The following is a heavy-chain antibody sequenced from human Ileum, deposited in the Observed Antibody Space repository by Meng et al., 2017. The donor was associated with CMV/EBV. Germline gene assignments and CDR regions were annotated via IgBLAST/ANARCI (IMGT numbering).Heavy chain of an antibody. V-gene: IGHV4-31*02. D-gene: IGHD1-1*01. CDR2: IYYSGNGKT. CDR3: ARATLAKPFDY. Sequence: TVSSASISSGGYYWSWIRQHPGKGLEWIGYIYYSGNGKTYYNPSLQSRLTISVDTSKNQFSLKLTSVTAADTAIYYCARATLAKPFDYWGQGTLVTVSS. J-gene: IGHJ4*02. CDR1: SASISSGGYY.